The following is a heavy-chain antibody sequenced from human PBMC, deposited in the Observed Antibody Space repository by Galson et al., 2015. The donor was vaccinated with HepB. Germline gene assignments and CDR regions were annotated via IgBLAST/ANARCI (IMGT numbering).Heavy chain of an antibody. CDR3: SRRISLVRGIITKPEYYYGMDV. V-gene: IGHV3-7*03. D-gene: IGHD3-10*01. Sequence: SLRLPCAGSEFTFSSYWMNWVRQAPGKGRERVANINPDGSGTYYVASLRGRFTVSRDNDKKALYPQLASLRAEDTDVYYCSRRISLVRGIITKPEYYYGMDVWDQGTTFTFAS. CDR2: INPDGSGT. CDR1: EFTFSSYW. J-gene: IGHJ6*02.